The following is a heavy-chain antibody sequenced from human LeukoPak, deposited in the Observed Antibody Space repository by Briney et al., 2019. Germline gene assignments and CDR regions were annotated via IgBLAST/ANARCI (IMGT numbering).Heavy chain of an antibody. CDR3: ATISAQTFDI. CDR2: IKPDGSDK. J-gene: IGHJ3*02. V-gene: IGHV3-7*01. CDR1: GFSFRSHW. D-gene: IGHD5-24*01. Sequence: GGSLRLSCVGSGFSFRSHWVNWVRQSPGRGLEWVSNIKPDGSDKYYVDSARGRFTVSRDNAKNSAFLQMNSLRAEDTAIYYCATISAQTFDIWGQGTLVSVSS.